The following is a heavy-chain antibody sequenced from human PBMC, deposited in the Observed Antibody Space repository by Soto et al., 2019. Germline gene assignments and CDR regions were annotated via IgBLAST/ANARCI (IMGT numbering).Heavy chain of an antibody. Sequence: GGSLRLSCAASGFTFDDYAMHWVRQAPGKGLEWVSGISWNSGSIGYADSVKGRFTISRDNAKNSLYLQMNSLRAEDTALYYCAKRGRYYYYMDVWGKGTTVTVSS. D-gene: IGHD3-16*01. J-gene: IGHJ6*03. CDR2: ISWNSGSI. CDR1: GFTFDDYA. CDR3: AKRGRYYYYMDV. V-gene: IGHV3-9*01.